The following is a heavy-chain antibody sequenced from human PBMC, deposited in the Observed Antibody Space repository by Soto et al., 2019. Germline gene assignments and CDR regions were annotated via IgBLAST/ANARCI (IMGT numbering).Heavy chain of an antibody. CDR1: GFTFSSYS. CDR3: ARDKVAAAVPNHYYYGMDV. D-gene: IGHD6-13*01. V-gene: IGHV3-21*01. CDR2: ISSSSSYI. J-gene: IGHJ6*02. Sequence: PGGSLRLSCAASGFTFSSYSMNWVRQAPGKGLEWVSSISSSSSYIYYADSVKGRFTISRDNAKNSLYLQMNSLRAEDTAVYYCARDKVAAAVPNHYYYGMDVWGQGTTVTVSS.